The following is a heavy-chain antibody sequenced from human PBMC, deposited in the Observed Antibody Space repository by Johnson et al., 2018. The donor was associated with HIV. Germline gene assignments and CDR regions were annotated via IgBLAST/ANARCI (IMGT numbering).Heavy chain of an antibody. CDR1: GFTVSGNY. V-gene: IGHV3-66*01. D-gene: IGHD6-19*01. Sequence: VQLVESGGGLVQPGGSLRLSCAASGFTVSGNYMNWVRQAPGKGLEWVSVIYSDGSTYYADSVQGRFTLSRDNSQNTLYLQMNSLRAEDTALYYCARSHGSSGRGAFDIWGQGTMVTVSS. CDR2: IYSDGST. J-gene: IGHJ3*02. CDR3: ARSHGSSGRGAFDI.